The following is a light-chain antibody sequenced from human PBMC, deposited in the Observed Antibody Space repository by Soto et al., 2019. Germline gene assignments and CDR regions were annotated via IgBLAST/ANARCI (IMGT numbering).Light chain of an antibody. J-gene: IGLJ1*01. CDR1: SSNIGAGCE. CDR3: QSYDSSLSASYV. CDR2: GNT. Sequence: QSVLTRPPSVSGAPGQRVTSSCTGCSSNIGAGCEVHWYQHLPGKAPKLLIYGNTNRPSGVPDRFSGSKSGTSASLDITGLQAEDEADYYCQSYDSSLSASYVFGGGTKVTV. V-gene: IGLV1-40*01.